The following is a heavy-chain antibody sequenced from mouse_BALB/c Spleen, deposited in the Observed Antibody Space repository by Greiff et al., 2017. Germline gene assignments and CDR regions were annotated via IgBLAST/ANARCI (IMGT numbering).Heavy chain of an antibody. V-gene: IGHV5-9-4*01. J-gene: IGHJ2*01. CDR2: ISSGGSYT. Sequence: EVMLVESGGGLVKPGGSLKLSCAASGFTFSSYAMSWVRQSPEKRLEWVAEISSGGSYTYYPDTVTGRFTISRDNAKNTLYLEMSSLRSEDTAMYYCARYGYDEGFDYWGQGTTLTVSS. D-gene: IGHD2-2*01. CDR3: ARYGYDEGFDY. CDR1: GFTFSSYA.